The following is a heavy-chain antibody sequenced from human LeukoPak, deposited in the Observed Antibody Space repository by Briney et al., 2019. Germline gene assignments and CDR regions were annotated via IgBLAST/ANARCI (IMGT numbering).Heavy chain of an antibody. D-gene: IGHD6-13*01. CDR2: INHSRST. CDR3: ARGGGYSSSWYRWFDP. CDR1: GGFFSVYY. J-gene: IGHJ5*02. Sequence: SETLSLTCAVYGGFFSVYYWSWIRQPPGKGLEWIGEINHSRSTNYNPSLTSRVTISVDTSKNQFSLKLSSVTAADTAVYYCARGGGYSSSWYRWFDPWGQGTLVTVSS. V-gene: IGHV4-34*01.